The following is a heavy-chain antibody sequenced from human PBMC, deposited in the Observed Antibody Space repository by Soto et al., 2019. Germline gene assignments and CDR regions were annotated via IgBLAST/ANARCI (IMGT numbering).Heavy chain of an antibody. CDR3: ARDLYYYDSSGTPPSFDY. CDR1: GFTFSSYA. CDR2: ISYDGSNK. Sequence: GGSLRLSCAASGFTFSSYAMHWVRQAPGKGLEWVAVISYDGSNKYYADSVKGRFTISRDNSKNTLYLQMNSLRAEDTAVYYCARDLYYYDSSGTPPSFDYWGQGTLVTVSS. D-gene: IGHD3-22*01. V-gene: IGHV3-30-3*01. J-gene: IGHJ4*02.